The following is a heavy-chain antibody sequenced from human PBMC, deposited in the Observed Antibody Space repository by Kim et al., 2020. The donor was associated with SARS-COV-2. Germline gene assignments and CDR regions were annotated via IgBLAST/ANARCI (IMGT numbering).Heavy chain of an antibody. J-gene: IGHJ5*02. D-gene: IGHD4-4*01. CDR1: GFTFSTYG. Sequence: GGSLRLSCAASGFTFSTYGMHWVRQAPGKGLEWVAVISYDGSNKYYADSMMGRFTISRDNSKNTLYLQMSSLRLEDTGVYYCARDLHAYSLWDWLDPWGQGTLVTVSS. CDR2: ISYDGSNK. V-gene: IGHV3-30*03. CDR3: ARDLHAYSLWDWLDP.